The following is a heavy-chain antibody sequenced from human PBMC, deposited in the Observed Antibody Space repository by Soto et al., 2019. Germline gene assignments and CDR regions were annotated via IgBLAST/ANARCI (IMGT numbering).Heavy chain of an antibody. CDR3: TKDRADTALSFDS. CDR2: ISHDGITK. CDR1: GFTFSDHG. D-gene: IGHD5-18*01. Sequence: QVQLVESGGGVVQPGRSLRLSCAASGFTFSDHGMHWVRQVPDKGLEWVAVISHDGITKYYADSLKGRFTISRDNSNNTVFLQMNGLRAEDTAVYYCTKDRADTALSFDSWGQGTLVTVSS. J-gene: IGHJ4*02. V-gene: IGHV3-30*18.